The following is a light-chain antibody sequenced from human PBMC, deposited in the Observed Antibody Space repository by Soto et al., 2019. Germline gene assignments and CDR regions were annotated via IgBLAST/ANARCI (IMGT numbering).Light chain of an antibody. J-gene: IGKJ2*01. CDR1: QNIRNY. V-gene: IGKV1-39*01. Sequence: DIQMTQSPSSLSASVGDRVTITCRASQNIRNYLNWYQQRPGKTPNLLVYAASNLRSGVPSRISGSGSGTDFTLTISSLQPEDFGTYYCQQIHSTSSYTFGQGSRVDVK. CDR2: AAS. CDR3: QQIHSTSSYT.